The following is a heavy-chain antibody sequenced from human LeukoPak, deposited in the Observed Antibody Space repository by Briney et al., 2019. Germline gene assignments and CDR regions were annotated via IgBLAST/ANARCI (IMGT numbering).Heavy chain of an antibody. CDR2: ISGSSTYI. J-gene: IGHJ4*02. Sequence: GGSLRLSCAASGFTFSSYSMNWVRQAPGKGLGWVSSISGSSTYIYYADSMKGRITISRDNAKNSLYLQMNSLRAEDTAVYYCAREFIVAATTTYYLDYWGQGTLVTVSS. V-gene: IGHV3-21*01. CDR3: AREFIVAATTTYYLDY. CDR1: GFTFSSYS. D-gene: IGHD1-26*01.